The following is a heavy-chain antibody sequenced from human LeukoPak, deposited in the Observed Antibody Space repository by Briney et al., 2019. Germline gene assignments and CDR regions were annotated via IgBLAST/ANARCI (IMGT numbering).Heavy chain of an antibody. V-gene: IGHV1-2*02. CDR1: GYTFTGHY. CDR3: ARAPPFIAAGNWFDP. J-gene: IGHJ5*02. D-gene: IGHD6-13*01. Sequence: ASVKVSCKASGYTFTGHYMHWVRQAPGQGLEWMGWINPNSGGTNYAQKFQGRVTMTRDTSISTAYMELSRLRSDDTAVYYCARAPPFIAAGNWFDPWGQGTLVTVSS. CDR2: INPNSGGT.